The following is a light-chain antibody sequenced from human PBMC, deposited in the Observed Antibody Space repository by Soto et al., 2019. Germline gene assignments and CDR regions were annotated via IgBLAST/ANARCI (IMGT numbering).Light chain of an antibody. J-gene: IGKJ1*01. CDR2: GAS. CDR1: QSVSSSY. Sequence: EIVLTQSPGTLSLSPGERATLSCRSSQSVSSSYLAWYQQKPGQAPRLLIYGASTRATGIPARFSGSGSGTEFTLTISSLQSEDSAVYYCQRYNNWPRTFGQGTKVDIK. V-gene: IGKV3-15*01. CDR3: QRYNNWPRT.